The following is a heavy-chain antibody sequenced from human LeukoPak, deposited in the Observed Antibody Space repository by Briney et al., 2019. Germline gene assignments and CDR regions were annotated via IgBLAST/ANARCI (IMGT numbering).Heavy chain of an antibody. CDR3: ARATYSSSSYYFDY. Sequence: GGSLRPSCAASGFTFSSYAMHWVRQAPGKGLEWVAVISYDGSNKHYADSVKGRFTISRDNSKNTLYLQMNSLRAEDTAVYYCARATYSSSSYYFDYWGQGTLVTVSS. D-gene: IGHD6-13*01. V-gene: IGHV3-30-3*01. CDR2: ISYDGSNK. J-gene: IGHJ4*02. CDR1: GFTFSSYA.